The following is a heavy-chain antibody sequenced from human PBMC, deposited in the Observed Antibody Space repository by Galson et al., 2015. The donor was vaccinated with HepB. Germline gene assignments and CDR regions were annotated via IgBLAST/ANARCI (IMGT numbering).Heavy chain of an antibody. CDR2: ITPYNHHT. Sequence: QSGAEVKKPGASVKVSCKASGYTFTSYGITWVRQAPGQGLEWMGWITPYNHHTNYAQNLQGRVTMATDTSTNTAYMELKGLRSDDTAVYYCARARYGNSPPDLWGQGTLVTVSS. V-gene: IGHV1-18*01. CDR1: GYTFTSYG. D-gene: IGHD4-23*01. J-gene: IGHJ5*02. CDR3: ARARYGNSPPDL.